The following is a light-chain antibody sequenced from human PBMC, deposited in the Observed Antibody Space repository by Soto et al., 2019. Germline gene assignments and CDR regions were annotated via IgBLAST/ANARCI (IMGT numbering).Light chain of an antibody. CDR3: QQYHSPPFT. Sequence: DIPMTQSPSSLSAFVGDRVTFTCRASQGINNYLAWYQQKPGEVPKVLIYAASTLQSGVPSRFSGSGSGTDFTLTITSLQPEDVATYYCQQYHSPPFTFGPGTKLEIK. J-gene: IGKJ3*01. CDR2: AAS. V-gene: IGKV1-27*01. CDR1: QGINNY.